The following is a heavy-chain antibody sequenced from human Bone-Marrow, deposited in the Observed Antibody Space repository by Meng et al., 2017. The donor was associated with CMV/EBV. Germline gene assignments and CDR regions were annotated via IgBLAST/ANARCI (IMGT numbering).Heavy chain of an antibody. CDR1: GGSIGTNVYY. V-gene: IGHV4-39*01. CDR2: IFYTGPT. J-gene: IGHJ4*02. Sequence: SETLSLTCTVSGGSIGTNVYYWGWIRQTPGKGPEWIGSIFYTGPTFYNPSLESRVTISEDTSKNRFSLKMSSVTAADTAIYYCATQGVTTALFDYWGQGTLVTVSS. CDR3: ATQGVTTALFDY. D-gene: IGHD3-22*01.